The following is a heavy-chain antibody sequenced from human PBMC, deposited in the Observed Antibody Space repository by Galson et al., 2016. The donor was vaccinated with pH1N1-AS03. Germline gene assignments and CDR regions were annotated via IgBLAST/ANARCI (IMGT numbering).Heavy chain of an antibody. Sequence: QSGAEVKKPGESLKISCKGSGYRFTNYWIGWVRQMPGKGLGWMGIIYPGNSDSRYNKSFQGQVTISADTSISTVYLQWSSLQASDTAMYYCARPRLNYFDNWGQGTLVTVSS. CDR1: GYRFTNYW. CDR2: IYPGNSDS. J-gene: IGHJ4*02. V-gene: IGHV5-51*03. CDR3: ARPRLNYFDN. D-gene: IGHD3-16*01.